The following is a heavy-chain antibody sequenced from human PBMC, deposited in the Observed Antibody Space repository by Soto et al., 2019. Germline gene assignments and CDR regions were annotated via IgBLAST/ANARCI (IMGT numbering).Heavy chain of an antibody. CDR1: GFTFSNYA. CDR2: IGGSGSNT. V-gene: IGHV3-23*01. J-gene: IGHJ6*02. CDR3: ARVVRYFDPPYGMDV. D-gene: IGHD3-9*01. Sequence: EGQLLESGEGLVQPGGSLKLSCAASGFTFSNYAMSWVRQAPGKGLEWVSGIGGSGSNTYYADSVKGRFTISRDNSKQPLFLQMNGLGAEDTAEYHCARVVRYFDPPYGMDVWGQGTTVTVSS.